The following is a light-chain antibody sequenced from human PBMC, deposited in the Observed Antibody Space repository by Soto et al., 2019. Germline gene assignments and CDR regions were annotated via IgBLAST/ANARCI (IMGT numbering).Light chain of an antibody. CDR2: TAS. J-gene: IGKJ4*01. Sequence: DIQMTQSPPSLSASVGDRVTITCRASHDIATFLAWYQQRPGKVPKLLIYTASTLQSGVPSRFSGSGSGTDFTLTISSLQPEDVAVYYCQQYGSSPPLSFGGGTKVEIK. CDR1: HDIATF. V-gene: IGKV1-27*01. CDR3: QQYGSSPPLS.